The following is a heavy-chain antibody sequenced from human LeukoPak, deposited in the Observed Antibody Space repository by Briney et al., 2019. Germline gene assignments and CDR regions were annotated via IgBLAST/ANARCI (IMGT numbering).Heavy chain of an antibody. J-gene: IGHJ5*02. V-gene: IGHV1-46*01. CDR3: ARAKRYCSGGSCYSPNWFDP. Sequence: ASVKVSCKASGYTFTSYYMHWVRQAPGQGLEWMGIINPSGGNTGYAQKFQGRVTMTRNTSISTAYMEQSSLRSEDTAVYYCARAKRYCSGGSCYSPNWFDPWGQGTLVTVSS. D-gene: IGHD2-15*01. CDR1: GYTFTSYY. CDR2: INPSGGNT.